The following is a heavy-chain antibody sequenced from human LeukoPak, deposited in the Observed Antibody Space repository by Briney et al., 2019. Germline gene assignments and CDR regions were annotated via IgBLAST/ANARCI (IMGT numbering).Heavy chain of an antibody. J-gene: IGHJ4*02. CDR3: ARHGGYSYAFAY. CDR1: GGSISSYY. D-gene: IGHD5-18*01. V-gene: IGHV4-59*08. CDR2: IYYSGST. Sequence: SETLSLTCTVSGGSISSYYWSWIRQPPGKGLEWIGYIYYSGSTNYNPSLKSRLTISADTSKNQFSLKLSSVTAADTAVYFCARHGGYSYAFAYWGQGTLVTVSS.